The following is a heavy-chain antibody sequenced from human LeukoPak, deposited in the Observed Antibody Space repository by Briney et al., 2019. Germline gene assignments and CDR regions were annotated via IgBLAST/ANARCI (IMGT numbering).Heavy chain of an antibody. D-gene: IGHD6-13*01. J-gene: IGHJ3*02. CDR2: ISGSGGST. Sequence: GGSLRLSCAASGFAFSSYAMSWVRQAPGKGLEWVSTISGSGGSTYYAGSVKGRFTISRDNSENTLSLQMNSLRAEDTALYYCAKHSSTWLDAFDIWGQGTVVTVSS. V-gene: IGHV3-23*01. CDR3: AKHSSTWLDAFDI. CDR1: GFAFSSYA.